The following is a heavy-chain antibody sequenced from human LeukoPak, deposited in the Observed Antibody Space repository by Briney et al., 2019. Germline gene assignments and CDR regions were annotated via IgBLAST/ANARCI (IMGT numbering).Heavy chain of an antibody. CDR2: ISAYNGNT. J-gene: IGHJ4*02. CDR3: AREYYDSSGTQFDY. Sequence: ASVKVSCKASGGTFSSYAISWVRQAPGQGLEWMGWISAYNGNTNYAQKLQGRVTMTTDTSTSTAYMELRSLRSDDTAVYYCAREYYDSSGTQFDYWGQGTLVTVSS. CDR1: GGTFSSYA. V-gene: IGHV1-18*01. D-gene: IGHD3-22*01.